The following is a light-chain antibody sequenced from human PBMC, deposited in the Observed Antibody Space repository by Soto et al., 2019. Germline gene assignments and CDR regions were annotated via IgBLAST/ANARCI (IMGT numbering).Light chain of an antibody. CDR1: TNDVGGYNY. Sequence: QSALTQPRSVSGSPGQSVTIFCTGTTNDVGGYNYVSWYQQHPVKAPKLMIFDVNKRPSGVPDRFSGSKSGNTASLTISGLQAEDEGDYYCCSYLGTYTPNRVFGGGTKVTVL. V-gene: IGLV2-11*01. CDR2: DVN. CDR3: CSYLGTYTPNRV. J-gene: IGLJ3*02.